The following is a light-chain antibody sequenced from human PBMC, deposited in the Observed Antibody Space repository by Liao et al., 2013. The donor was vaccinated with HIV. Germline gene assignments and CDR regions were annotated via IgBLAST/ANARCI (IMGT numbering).Light chain of an antibody. CDR1: KLGDKY. V-gene: IGLV3-1*01. CDR2: QDS. Sequence: SYELTQPPSVSVSPGQTASINCSGDKLGDKYACWHQQKPGQSPVLVIYQDSKRPSGIPERFSGSNSGNTATLTISGTQAMDEADYYCQAWDSSTPVVFGGGTKLTVL. CDR3: QAWDSSTPVV. J-gene: IGLJ2*01.